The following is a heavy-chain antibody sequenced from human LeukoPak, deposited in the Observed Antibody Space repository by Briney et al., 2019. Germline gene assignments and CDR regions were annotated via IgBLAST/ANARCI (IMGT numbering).Heavy chain of an antibody. Sequence: SETLSLTCTVSGGSISGYCWSWIRQPPGKGLEWIGYIYYSGSTNYNPSLKSRVTISVDTSKNQFSLQLSSVTAADTAVYYGARARGKVVAGDYYYGMDVWGQGTTVTVSS. CDR3: ARARGKVVAGDYYYGMDV. D-gene: IGHD2-15*01. CDR2: IYYSGST. CDR1: GGSISGYC. V-gene: IGHV4-59*13. J-gene: IGHJ6*02.